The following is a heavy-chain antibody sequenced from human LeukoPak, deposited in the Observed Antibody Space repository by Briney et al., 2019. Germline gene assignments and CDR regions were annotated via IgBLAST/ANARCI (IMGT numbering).Heavy chain of an antibody. CDR1: GFTFSSYS. Sequence: GGSLRLSCAASGFTFSSYSMNWVRQAPGKGLEWVSSISSSSSYIYYADSVKGRFTISRDNAKNSPYLQMNSLRAEDTAVYYCARDGAVAGRIFFQHWGRGTLVTVSS. V-gene: IGHV3-21*01. D-gene: IGHD6-19*01. J-gene: IGHJ1*01. CDR2: ISSSSSYI. CDR3: ARDGAVAGRIFFQH.